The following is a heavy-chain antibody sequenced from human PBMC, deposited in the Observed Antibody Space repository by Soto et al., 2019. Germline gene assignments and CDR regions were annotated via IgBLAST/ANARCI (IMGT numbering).Heavy chain of an antibody. J-gene: IGHJ4*02. CDR2: INPSGGST. CDR3: ASSLSHYDFGY. D-gene: IGHD3-3*01. V-gene: IGHV1-46*01. Sequence: ASVKVSCKASGYTFTSYYMHWVRQAPGQGLERMGIINPSGGSTSYAQKFQGRVTMTRDTSTSTVYMELSSLRSEDTAVYYCASSLSHYDFGYWGQGTLVTVSS. CDR1: GYTFTSYY.